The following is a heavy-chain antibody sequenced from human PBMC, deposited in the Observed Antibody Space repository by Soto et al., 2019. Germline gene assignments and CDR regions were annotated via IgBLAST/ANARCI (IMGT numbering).Heavy chain of an antibody. CDR1: GFTFSSYW. CDR3: AREGQLLLGWFDP. J-gene: IGHJ5*02. CDR2: INSDGSST. V-gene: IGHV3-74*01. Sequence: EVQLVESGGGLVQPGGSLRLSCAASGFTFSSYWMHWVRQAPGKGLVWVSRINSDGSSTSYADSVKGRFTISRDNAKNTLYLQMNSLRAEDTAVYYCAREGQLLLGWFDPWGQGTLVIVSS. D-gene: IGHD2-2*01.